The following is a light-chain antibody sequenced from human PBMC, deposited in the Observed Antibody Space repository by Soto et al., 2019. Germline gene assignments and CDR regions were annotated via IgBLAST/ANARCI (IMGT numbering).Light chain of an antibody. Sequence: DIQMTQSPSSLSASIGDRVTITCRASQSIITYLNWYQQKPGNAPKLLIHGASSLESGVPSRFSGSGSCTDVTLTISSLQAADFATYYCQQSYSSPPEYTFGQGTKLEIK. CDR3: QQSYSSPPEYT. V-gene: IGKV1-39*01. J-gene: IGKJ2*01. CDR2: GAS. CDR1: QSIITY.